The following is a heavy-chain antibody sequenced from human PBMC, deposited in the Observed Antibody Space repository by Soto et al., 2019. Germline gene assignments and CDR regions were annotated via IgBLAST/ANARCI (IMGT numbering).Heavy chain of an antibody. J-gene: IGHJ5*02. CDR1: VYTFTSYD. D-gene: IGHD1-7*01. CDR2: INPNNGNT. CDR3: ARTSSGTREGFDP. V-gene: IGHV1-8*01. Sequence: QVQLVQSGAEVKKPGASVKVSCKASVYTFTSYDINWVRQATGQGLEWMGWINPNNGNTGYAQKFQGRVTLTRSTSISTAYMELSSLRSDDTAVYYCARTSSGTREGFDPWGQGTLVTVSS.